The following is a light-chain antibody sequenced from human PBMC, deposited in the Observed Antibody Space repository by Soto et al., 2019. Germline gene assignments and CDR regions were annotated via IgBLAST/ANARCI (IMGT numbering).Light chain of an antibody. CDR1: STDVGGYNY. CDR3: SSYGGRYNYV. CDR2: EVS. V-gene: IGLV2-8*01. J-gene: IGLJ1*01. Sequence: QSVLTQPPSAAGSPGQSVTISCTGTSTDVGGYNYVSWYQQYPGKAPKLMIYEVSKRPSGVPDRFSGSKSGNTASLTVSGLHAEDDAVYYCSSYGGRYNYVFGTGTKVTVL.